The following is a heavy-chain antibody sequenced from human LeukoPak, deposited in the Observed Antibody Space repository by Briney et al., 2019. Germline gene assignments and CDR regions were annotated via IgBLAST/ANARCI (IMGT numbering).Heavy chain of an antibody. V-gene: IGHV3-30*18. CDR1: VFTFSSYG. D-gene: IGHD3-10*01. CDR2: ISYDGSNK. CDR3: AKDPRVRGVIIKGYY. J-gene: IGHJ4*02. Sequence: PGRSLRLSCAPSVFTFSSYGIHWVPQAPGKGLEWVAVISYDGSNKYYADSVKVRLTISRDNSKNTLYLQMKSLRAADMAVYYCAKDPRVRGVIIKGYYWGQGTLVTVSS.